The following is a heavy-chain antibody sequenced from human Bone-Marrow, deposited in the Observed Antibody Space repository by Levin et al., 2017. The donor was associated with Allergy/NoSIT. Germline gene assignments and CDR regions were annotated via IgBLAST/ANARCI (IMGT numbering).Heavy chain of an antibody. CDR1: GFTFTTYG. Sequence: PGESLKISCAASGFTFTTYGMHWVRQAPGKGLEWVAVISSDGSDEHYADSVKGRFTISRDNSKNTLYLQMHSLRPDDTALYYCATDGRSTSGYGLGWYFDYWGQGTLVTVSS. V-gene: IGHV3-30-3*01. J-gene: IGHJ4*02. CDR2: ISSDGSDE. CDR3: ATDGRSTSGYGLGWYFDY. D-gene: IGHD5-12*01.